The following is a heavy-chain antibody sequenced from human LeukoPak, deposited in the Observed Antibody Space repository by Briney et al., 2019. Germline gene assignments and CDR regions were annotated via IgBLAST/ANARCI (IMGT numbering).Heavy chain of an antibody. V-gene: IGHV3-33*01. J-gene: IGHJ4*02. CDR1: GFTFTLSSYG. Sequence: GGSLRLSCAASGFTFTLSSYGMHWVRQAPGKGLEWVAVISYEGSLKYYADSVKGRFTISRDTSKNMLYLQMNSLRAEDTAVYYCSRYNTSSWDYWGQGTLVTASS. D-gene: IGHD6-6*01. CDR2: ISYEGSLK. CDR3: SRYNTSSWDY.